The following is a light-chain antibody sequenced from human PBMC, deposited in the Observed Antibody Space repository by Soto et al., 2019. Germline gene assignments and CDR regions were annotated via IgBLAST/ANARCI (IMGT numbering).Light chain of an antibody. CDR1: QSLMHSDGNTY. J-gene: IGKJ1*01. V-gene: IGKV2-30*02. Sequence: DVVMTQSPLSLPVTLGQPASISCRSSQSLMHSDGNTYLNWFQQRPGQSPRRLIYEVSDRVSGVPDRCSGSGSGTDFTLKISRVEAEDVGVYYCMQGTHWPWTFGPGTEVEIK. CDR3: MQGTHWPWT. CDR2: EVS.